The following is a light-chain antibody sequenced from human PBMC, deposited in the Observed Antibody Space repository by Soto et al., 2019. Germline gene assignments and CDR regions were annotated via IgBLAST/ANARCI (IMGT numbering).Light chain of an antibody. V-gene: IGLV2-14*01. CDR1: SSDVGDYKY. CDR2: EVN. Sequence: QSALTQPASVSGSPGQSITISCTGTSSDVGDYKYVSWYQHHPGKAPKLMLYEVNNRPSGVSNRFSGSKSANTASLSISGLQAEDEADYYCSSYTSSSPVVFGGGTQLNVL. J-gene: IGLJ2*01. CDR3: SSYTSSSPVV.